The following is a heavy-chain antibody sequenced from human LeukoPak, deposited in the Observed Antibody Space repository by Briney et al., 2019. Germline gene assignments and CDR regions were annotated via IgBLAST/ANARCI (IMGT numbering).Heavy chain of an antibody. CDR1: GYTFIGYY. V-gene: IGHV1-46*01. Sequence: ASVKVSCKASGYTFIGYYIHWVRQAPGQGLEWMGMITSSGGDTSYAQKFEGRVTMIRDTSTRTVYMELSSLTSEDTAVYYCARDLRRSGYSWGCDHWGQGTLVTVSP. CDR2: ITSSGGDT. D-gene: IGHD5-24*01. CDR3: ARDLRRSGYSWGCDH. J-gene: IGHJ4*02.